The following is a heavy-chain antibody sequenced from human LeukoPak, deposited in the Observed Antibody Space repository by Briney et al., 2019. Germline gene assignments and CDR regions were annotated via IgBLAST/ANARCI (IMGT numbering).Heavy chain of an antibody. CDR2: ISYDGSNK. D-gene: IGHD1-26*01. J-gene: IGHJ4*02. CDR3: AADFELDY. V-gene: IGHV3-30*03. Sequence: PGGSLRLSCAASGFTFSSYSMYWVRQDPGKGLEWVAVISYDGSNKYYADSVKGRFTISRDNSKNTLYLQMNSLRAADTAVYYCAADFELDYWGQGGLVTV. CDR1: GFTFSSYS.